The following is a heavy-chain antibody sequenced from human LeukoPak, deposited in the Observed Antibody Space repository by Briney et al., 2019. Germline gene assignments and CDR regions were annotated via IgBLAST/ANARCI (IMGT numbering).Heavy chain of an antibody. D-gene: IGHD3-22*01. V-gene: IGHV3-23*01. CDR1: GFTFSSYA. CDR2: ISGSGGST. CDR3: AKEAYYYDSSGYPMDFDY. Sequence: GGSLRLSCAASGFTFSSYAMSWVRQAPGKGLEWVSAISGSGGSTYCADSVKGRFTISRDNSKNTLYLQMNSLRAEDTAVYYCAKEAYYYDSSGYPMDFDYWGQGTLVTVSS. J-gene: IGHJ4*02.